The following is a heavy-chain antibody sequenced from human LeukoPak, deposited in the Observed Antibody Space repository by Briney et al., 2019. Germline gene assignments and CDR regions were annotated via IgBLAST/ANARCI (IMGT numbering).Heavy chain of an antibody. CDR3: ARDGALYCSSTSCYPGRGYYYYYMDV. CDR2: IIPIFGTA. Sequence: SVKVSCKASGGTFSSYAISWVRQAPGQGLEWMGGIIPIFGTANYAQKFQGRVTITADESTSTAYMELSSLRSEDTAVYYCARDGALYCSSTSCYPGRGYYYYYMDVWGKGTTVTVSS. V-gene: IGHV1-69*01. D-gene: IGHD2-2*01. J-gene: IGHJ6*03. CDR1: GGTFSSYA.